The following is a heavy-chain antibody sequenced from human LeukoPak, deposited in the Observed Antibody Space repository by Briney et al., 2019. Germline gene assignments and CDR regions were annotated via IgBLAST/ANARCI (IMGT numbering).Heavy chain of an antibody. V-gene: IGHV3-66*02. D-gene: IGHD6-19*01. CDR3: ARDLSSGWYDY. Sequence: GGSLRLSCAASGFTVSSNYMSWVRQAPGKGLEWVSVIYSGGSTYYADSVKGRFTISRDNSKNTLYLQMNSLRAEDTAVYYCARDLSSGWYDYWGQGTLSPSPQ. CDR2: IYSGGST. J-gene: IGHJ4*02. CDR1: GFTVSSNY.